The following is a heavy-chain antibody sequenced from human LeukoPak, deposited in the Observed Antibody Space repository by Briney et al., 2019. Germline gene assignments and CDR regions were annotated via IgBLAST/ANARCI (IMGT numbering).Heavy chain of an antibody. CDR3: AKVDCSGGSCYYREYYFDY. CDR1: GFTFSSYA. CDR2: ISGSGGST. D-gene: IGHD2-15*01. V-gene: IGHV3-23*01. Sequence: GGSLRLSCAASGFTFSSYAMSWVRQAPGKGLEWVSAISGSGGSTYYADSVKGRFTISRDNSKNTLYLQMNSLRAEDTAVYYCAKVDCSGGSCYYREYYFDYWGQGTLVTVSS. J-gene: IGHJ4*02.